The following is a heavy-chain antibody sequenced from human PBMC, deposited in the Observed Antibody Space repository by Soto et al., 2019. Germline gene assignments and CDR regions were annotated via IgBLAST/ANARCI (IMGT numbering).Heavy chain of an antibody. D-gene: IGHD2-8*01. CDR3: AADATAWQQMVPSDY. Sequence: SVKVSCKASGFTFTSSAFQWVRQARGQRLEWIGWIAVGSGYTNYAQRFQDRVTLTRDMSTATTYMELSRLTSEDTAIYYCAADATAWQQMVPSDYWGQGTLVTVPQ. J-gene: IGHJ4*02. CDR2: IAVGSGYT. CDR1: GFTFTSSA. V-gene: IGHV1-58*01.